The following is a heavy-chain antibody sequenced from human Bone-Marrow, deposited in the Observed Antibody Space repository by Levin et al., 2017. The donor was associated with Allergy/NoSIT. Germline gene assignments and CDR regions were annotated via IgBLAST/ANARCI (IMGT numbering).Heavy chain of an antibody. CDR1: GYTFTNYG. Sequence: ASVKVSCKASGYTFTNYGISWVRQAPGQGLEWMGWISAKNGDTNYEQKVQGRVTMTTDTSTSTAYMELRCLRSDDTAVYYCARRGNFDDAFDIWGQGTTVTVSS. D-gene: IGHD1-7*01. V-gene: IGHV1-18*01. CDR2: ISAKNGDT. CDR3: ARRGNFDDAFDI. J-gene: IGHJ3*02.